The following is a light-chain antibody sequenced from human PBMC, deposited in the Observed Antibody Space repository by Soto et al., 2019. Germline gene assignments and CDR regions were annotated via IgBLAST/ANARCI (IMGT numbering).Light chain of an antibody. CDR2: DEN. J-gene: IGLJ1*01. V-gene: IGLV1-51*01. CDR1: ISNIGGNS. CDR3: GSWDGSLRADV. Sequence: HSLLTQPLSLSAPPGRTATISRSGSISNIGGNSVSWYQQLPATAPKLLIYDENKRPSGIPHRFSGSKSGTSATLGIAGFQIGEEADGYGGSWDGSLRADVFRTRPKVNV.